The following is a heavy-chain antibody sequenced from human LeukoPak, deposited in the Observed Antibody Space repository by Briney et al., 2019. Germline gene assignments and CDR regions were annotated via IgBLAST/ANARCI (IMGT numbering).Heavy chain of an antibody. V-gene: IGHV3-21*01. Sequence: PGGSLRLSCTASGFTFSGYAMNWVRQAPGKGLEWVSSISSSSSYIYYADSVKGRFTISRDNAKNSLYLQMNSLRAEDTAVCYCARGIAAPDFDYWGQGTLVTVSS. D-gene: IGHD6-13*01. CDR3: ARGIAAPDFDY. J-gene: IGHJ4*02. CDR2: ISSSSSYI. CDR1: GFTFSGYA.